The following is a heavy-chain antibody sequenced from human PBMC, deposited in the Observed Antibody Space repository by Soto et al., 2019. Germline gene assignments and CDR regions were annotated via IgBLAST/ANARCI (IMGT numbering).Heavy chain of an antibody. D-gene: IGHD2-21*01. V-gene: IGHV4-39*02. CDR2: IYYTGTT. CDR1: CGSITSTSYC. Sequence: PSATLCLTCTVSCGSITSTSYCWGWIRQPPGKRLEWIGTIYYTGTTYYNPSLKSRVTISVDASNSNLSLRLSTVTAADTAVYYCARVQAITGPPEDAFDVWGQGTMVTVS. CDR3: ARVQAITGPPEDAFDV. J-gene: IGHJ3*01.